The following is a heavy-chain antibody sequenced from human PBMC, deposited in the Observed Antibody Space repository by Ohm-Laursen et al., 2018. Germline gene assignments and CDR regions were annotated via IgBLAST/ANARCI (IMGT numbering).Heavy chain of an antibody. CDR3: ARDSVGSGWSRGAFDI. CDR2: IYSDGNT. V-gene: IGHV3-53*01. J-gene: IGHJ3*02. D-gene: IGHD6-19*01. CDR1: GFTVSNTY. Sequence: SLRLSCAASGFTVSNTYMSWVRQAPGKGLDWVSVIYSDGNTNYADSVKGRFTISRDNSKNTLYLQMNSLRAEDTAVYYCARDSVGSGWSRGAFDIWGQGTMVTVSS.